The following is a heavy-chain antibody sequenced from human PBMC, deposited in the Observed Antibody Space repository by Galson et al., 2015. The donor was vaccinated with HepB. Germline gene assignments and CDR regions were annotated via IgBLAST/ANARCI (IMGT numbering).Heavy chain of an antibody. CDR1: GFSFGTYG. V-gene: IGHV3-30*18. CDR3: AKARGRWFEIDY. CDR2: ITSDGNNK. D-gene: IGHD4-23*01. Sequence: SLRLSCAASGFSFGTYGMHWVRQAPGKGLESVAVITSDGNNKYYVDSVKGRFTISRDNSKNTLYLQLNSLRPEDTAVYYGAKARGRWFEIDYWGQGTLLIVSS. J-gene: IGHJ4*02.